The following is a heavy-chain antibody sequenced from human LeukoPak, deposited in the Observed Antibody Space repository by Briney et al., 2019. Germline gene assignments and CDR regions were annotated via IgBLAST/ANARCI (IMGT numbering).Heavy chain of an antibody. D-gene: IGHD3-10*01. Sequence: SVKVSCKASGYTFTSYGISWVRQAPGQGLEWMGWISAYNGNTNYAQKLQGRVTMTTDTSTSTAYMELRSLRSDDTAVYYCARDRASVWFGESPKLDPWGQGTLVTVSS. CDR3: ARDRASVWFGESPKLDP. V-gene: IGHV1-18*01. CDR1: GYTFTSYG. J-gene: IGHJ5*02. CDR2: ISAYNGNT.